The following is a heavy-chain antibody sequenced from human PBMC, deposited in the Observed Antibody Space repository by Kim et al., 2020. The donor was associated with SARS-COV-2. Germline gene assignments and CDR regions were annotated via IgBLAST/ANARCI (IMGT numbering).Heavy chain of an antibody. CDR1: GFTFDIYA. V-gene: IGHV3-23*01. D-gene: IGHD3-16*01. CDR3: ATMVGMDDYNYYYYYAMDV. CDR2: ISGGGVNK. J-gene: IGHJ6*01. Sequence: GGSLRLSCVASGFTFDIYAMSWVRQAPGKGLEWVSVISGGGVNKFYADSVRGRFTISRDNSKNTLYLQMNSLRDEDTALYYCATMVGMDDYNYYYYYAMDVWGQGTTVTVSS.